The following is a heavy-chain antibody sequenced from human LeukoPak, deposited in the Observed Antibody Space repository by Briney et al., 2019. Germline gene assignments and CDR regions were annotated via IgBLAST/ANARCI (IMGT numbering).Heavy chain of an antibody. CDR2: IRYDGSNK. Sequence: GGSLRLSCAASGFTFSSYGMHWVHQAPGKGLEWVAFIRYDGSNKYYADSVKGRFTISRDNSKNTLYLQMNSLRAEDTALYYCAKVGYSSGWRGDDSFDNWGKGTMVTVSS. CDR1: GFTFSSYG. CDR3: AKVGYSSGWRGDDSFDN. V-gene: IGHV3-30*02. D-gene: IGHD6-19*01. J-gene: IGHJ3*02.